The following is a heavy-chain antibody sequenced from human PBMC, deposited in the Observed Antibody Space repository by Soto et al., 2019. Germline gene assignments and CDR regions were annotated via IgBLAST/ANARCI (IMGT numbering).Heavy chain of an antibody. J-gene: IGHJ6*02. Sequence: SSVKVSCKASGGTFSSYAISWVRQAPGQGLEWMGGIIPIFGTANYAQKFQGRVTITADESTSTAYMELSSLRSEDTAVYYCARDQEGGYRSSRTIYYYYYGMHVWG. V-gene: IGHV1-69*13. CDR2: IIPIFGTA. D-gene: IGHD6-13*01. CDR3: ARDQEGGYRSSRTIYYYYYGMHV. CDR1: GGTFSSYA.